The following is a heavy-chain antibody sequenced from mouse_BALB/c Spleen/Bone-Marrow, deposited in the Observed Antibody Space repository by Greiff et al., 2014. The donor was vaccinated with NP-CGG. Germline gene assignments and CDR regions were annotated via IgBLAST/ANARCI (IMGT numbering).Heavy chain of an antibody. CDR2: ISYDGSN. CDR3: AREGEDYYAMDY. Sequence: EVKLIESGPGLVKPSQSLSLTCSVTGYSITSGYYWNWIRQFPGNKLEWMGYISYDGSNNYNPSLKNRISITRDTSKNQFFLKLNSVTTEDTATYYCAREGEDYYAMDYWGQGTSATVPS. CDR1: GYSITSGYY. J-gene: IGHJ4*01. V-gene: IGHV3-6*02.